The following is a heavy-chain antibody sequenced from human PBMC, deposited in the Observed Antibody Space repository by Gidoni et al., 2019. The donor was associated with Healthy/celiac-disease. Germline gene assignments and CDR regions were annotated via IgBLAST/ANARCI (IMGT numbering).Heavy chain of an antibody. CDR1: GGPFRSYA. J-gene: IGHJ6*02. CDR2: IIPIFGTA. V-gene: IGHV1-69*01. CDR3: ARDFVGHTMVRGVTYYYYGMDV. D-gene: IGHD3-10*01. Sequence: QVQLVQSGAEVKKPGSSVKVSCKASGGPFRSYAIRWVRQAPGQGLEWMGGIIPIFGTANYAQKFQGRVTITADESTSTAYMELSSLRSEDTAVYYCARDFVGHTMVRGVTYYYYGMDVWGQGTTVTVSS.